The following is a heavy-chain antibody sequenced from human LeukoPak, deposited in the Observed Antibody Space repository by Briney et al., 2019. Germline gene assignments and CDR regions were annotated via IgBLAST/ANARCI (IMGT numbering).Heavy chain of an antibody. Sequence: VASVKVSCKASGGTFSSYAISWVRQAPGQGLEWMGRIIPILRITNYAQKFQGRLTITADESSSTAYMELSSLRSQDTAIYFCAALVGVPTSYYYVPGDDGFDIWGQGTMVTVSS. CDR3: AALVGVPTSYYYVPGDDGFDI. D-gene: IGHD3-16*01. CDR2: IIPILRIT. J-gene: IGHJ3*02. V-gene: IGHV1-69*04. CDR1: GGTFSSYA.